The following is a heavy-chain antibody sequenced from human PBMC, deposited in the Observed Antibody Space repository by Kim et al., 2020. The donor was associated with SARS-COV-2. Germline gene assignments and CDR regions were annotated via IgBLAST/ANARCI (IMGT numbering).Heavy chain of an antibody. J-gene: IGHJ4*02. Sequence: LKSRVTISVDTSKNQFSLKLSSVTAADTAVYYCAREGGGYCSGGSCFPVRWGQGTLVTVSS. D-gene: IGHD2-15*01. CDR3: AREGGGYCSGGSCFPVR. V-gene: IGHV4-31*02.